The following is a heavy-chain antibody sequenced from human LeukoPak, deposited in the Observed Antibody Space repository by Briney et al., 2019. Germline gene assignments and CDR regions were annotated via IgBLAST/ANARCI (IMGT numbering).Heavy chain of an antibody. CDR2: IYHSGST. J-gene: IGHJ4*03. D-gene: IGHD6-13*01. Sequence: SETLSLTCAVSGYSISSGYYWGWIRPPPGKGLEWIGIIYHSGSTYYNPSLKSRVAISVDTSKNQFSLKPSSVTAADTAVYYCARGGYSSSWATFDYWGQGTLVTVSS. CDR3: ARGGYSSSWATFDY. V-gene: IGHV4-38-2*01. CDR1: GYSISSGYY.